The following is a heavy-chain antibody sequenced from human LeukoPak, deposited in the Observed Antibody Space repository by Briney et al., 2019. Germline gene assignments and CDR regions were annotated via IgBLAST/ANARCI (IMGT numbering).Heavy chain of an antibody. J-gene: IGHJ4*02. Sequence: SETLSLTCAVYGGSFSGYYWSWIRQPPGKGLEWIGEINHSGSTNYNPSLKSRVTISVDTSKNQFSLKLSSVTAADTAVYYCVKEVNFRPNLFGVVIIPVSGFDYWGQGTLVTVSS. CDR3: VKEVNFRPNLFGVVIIPVSGFDY. CDR2: INHSGST. CDR1: GGSFSGYY. V-gene: IGHV4-34*01. D-gene: IGHD3-3*01.